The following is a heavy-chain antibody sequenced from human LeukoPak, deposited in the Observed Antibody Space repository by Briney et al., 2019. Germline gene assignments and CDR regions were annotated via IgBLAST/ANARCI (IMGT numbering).Heavy chain of an antibody. D-gene: IGHD2/OR15-2a*01. CDR2: INYSGTT. V-gene: IGHV4-39*01. Sequence: SETLSLTCTVSGGAISSDNYYWGWIRQPPGKGLEWIGSINYSGTTYYNPSLKSRVSISVDTSRTQFSLRLSSVTDADTAVYYCASLSDYWGQGTLVTVS. CDR1: GGAISSDNYY. J-gene: IGHJ4*02. CDR3: ASLSDY.